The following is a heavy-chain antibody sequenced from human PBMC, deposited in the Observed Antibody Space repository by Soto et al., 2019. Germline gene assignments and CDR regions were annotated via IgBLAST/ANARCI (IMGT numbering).Heavy chain of an antibody. CDR3: AHSVVAGLGYYFDY. CDR1: GFSLSSTRVA. D-gene: IGHD6-19*01. Sequence: QITLKESGPTLVKPTQTLTLTCTFSGFSLSSTRVAVGWIRQPPGKALEWLALIYWDDDKRYSPFLKSRLTTTKDPSKTQVFLTMTNMDPVDTATYYCAHSVVAGLGYYFDYWGQGTLVTVSS. V-gene: IGHV2-5*02. CDR2: IYWDDDK. J-gene: IGHJ4*02.